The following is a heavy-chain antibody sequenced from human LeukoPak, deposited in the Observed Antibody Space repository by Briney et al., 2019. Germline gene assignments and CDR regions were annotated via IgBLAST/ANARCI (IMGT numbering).Heavy chain of an antibody. CDR1: GFTFSSYG. D-gene: IGHD3-22*01. J-gene: IGHJ4*02. V-gene: IGHV3-30*18. CDR2: ISYDGSNK. CDR3: AKAADSSGYAPDY. Sequence: GGSLRLSCAASGFTFSSYGMHWVRQAPGKGLEWVAVISYDGSNKYYADSVKGRFTISRDNSKNTLYLQMNSLRAEDTAVYYCAKAADSSGYAPDYWGQGTLVTVSS.